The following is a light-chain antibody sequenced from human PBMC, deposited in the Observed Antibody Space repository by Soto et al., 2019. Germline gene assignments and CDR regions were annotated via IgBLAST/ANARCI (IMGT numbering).Light chain of an antibody. V-gene: IGKV1-6*01. CDR1: QGIGND. Sequence: AILMTQSPSSLSASVGDRVTITCRASQGIGNDLGWYQQKSGKAPKLLIYAASNLQGGVPSRFSGSGSGTDFTLTISGLQPEDVATYYCLQDHSYPLTFGGGTKVEI. CDR2: AAS. CDR3: LQDHSYPLT. J-gene: IGKJ4*01.